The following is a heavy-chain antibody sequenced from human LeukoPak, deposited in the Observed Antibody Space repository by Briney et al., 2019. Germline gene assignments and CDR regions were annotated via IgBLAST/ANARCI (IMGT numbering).Heavy chain of an antibody. CDR1: GFTVSSNY. D-gene: IGHD3-10*01. V-gene: IGHV3-66*01. J-gene: IGHJ5*02. CDR2: IYSGGST. Sequence: GGSLRLSCAAPGFTVSSNYMSWVRQAPGKGLEWVSVIYSGGSTYYADSVKGRFTISRDNSKNTLYLQMNSLRAEDTAVYYCARDKLWFGEEGWFDPWGQGTLVTVSS. CDR3: ARDKLWFGEEGWFDP.